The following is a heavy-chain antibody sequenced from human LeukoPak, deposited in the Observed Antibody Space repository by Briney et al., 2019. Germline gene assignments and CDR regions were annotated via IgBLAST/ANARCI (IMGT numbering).Heavy chain of an antibody. D-gene: IGHD2/OR15-2a*01. V-gene: IGHV3-23*01. J-gene: IGHJ5*01. CDR1: GFSFGNYA. CDR2: ISGTGGAT. Sequence: PGGSLRLSCVASGFSFGNYAMSWVRQAPGKGLQWVSQISGTGGATWYAGFARDRFTISRDNSKKTLYLQMSSLRFEDTAMYYCVKDPRDKYGTNWFVSWGQGTILIVSS. CDR3: VKDPRDKYGTNWFVS.